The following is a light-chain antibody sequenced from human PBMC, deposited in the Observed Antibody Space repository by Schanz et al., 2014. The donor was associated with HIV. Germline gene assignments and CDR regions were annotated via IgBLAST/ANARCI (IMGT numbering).Light chain of an antibody. CDR3: QQYKDYPFT. J-gene: IGKJ3*01. CDR2: ATS. Sequence: DIQMTQSPSSLSASVGDRVTITCRASQSISISLNWYQQKPGKAPRLLIYATSLLHTGVPSRFRGSGSGTEFTLTITTLQPEDFATYYCQQYKDYPFTFGPGTNVETK. V-gene: IGKV1-39*01. CDR1: QSISIS.